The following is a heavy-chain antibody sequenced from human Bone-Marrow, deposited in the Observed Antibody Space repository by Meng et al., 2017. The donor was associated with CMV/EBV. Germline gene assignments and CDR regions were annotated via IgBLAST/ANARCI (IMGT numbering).Heavy chain of an antibody. J-gene: IGHJ3*02. Sequence: KVSCKGSGYSYSSYWIAWVRQKPGKGLEWMGILYPDDSETRYSPSFQGRVTISADNSNSTAYLQWSSLKASDTAMYYCARQEMGYDAFDIWGQGTMVTVSS. V-gene: IGHV5-51*01. D-gene: IGHD2-8*01. CDR3: ARQEMGYDAFDI. CDR2: LYPDDSET. CDR1: GYSYSSYW.